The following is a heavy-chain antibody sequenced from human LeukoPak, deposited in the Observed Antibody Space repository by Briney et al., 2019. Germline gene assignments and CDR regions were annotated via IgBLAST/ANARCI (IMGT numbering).Heavy chain of an antibody. CDR2: ISAYSGNT. D-gene: IGHD6-19*01. V-gene: IGHV1-18*01. Sequence: ASVKVSCKASGYTFTNYGIDWVRQAPGQGLEWMGWISAYSGNTEFAQKLQDRVTMTTDTSTSTAYMELRSLRSDDTAVYYCARSYSSGSYYFDYWGQGTLVTVSS. CDR1: GYTFTNYG. CDR3: ARSYSSGSYYFDY. J-gene: IGHJ4*02.